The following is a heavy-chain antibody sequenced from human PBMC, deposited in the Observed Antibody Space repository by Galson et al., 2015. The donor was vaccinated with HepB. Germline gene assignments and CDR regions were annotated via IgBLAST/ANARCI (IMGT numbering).Heavy chain of an antibody. J-gene: IGHJ5*02. D-gene: IGHD3-22*01. CDR2: ISPYNGNT. V-gene: IGHV1-18*01. Sequence: SVKVSCKASGHSFSSYGITWVRQAPGQGLEWMGWISPYNGNTVYGQRVYGRVTMTTETARNTAYMELRSLRFDDTAVYYCAKKPQWDYDGTDRRDWFGPWDQGTLVIVSS. CDR1: GHSFSSYG. CDR3: AKKPQWDYDGTDRRDWFGP.